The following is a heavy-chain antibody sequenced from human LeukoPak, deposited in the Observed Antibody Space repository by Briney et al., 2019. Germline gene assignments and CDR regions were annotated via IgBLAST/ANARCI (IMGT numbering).Heavy chain of an antibody. CDR1: GFAFSFYD. CDR2: ISGSGGST. Sequence: PGGSLRLSCTASGFAFSFYDMTWVRQAPGKGLEWVSSISGSGGSTYYADSVKGRFTISRDNSKNTLYLQMNSLRAEDTAVYYCAKYYYDSSGYYYDPIYFDYWGQGTLVTVSS. D-gene: IGHD3-22*01. CDR3: AKYYYDSSGYYYDPIYFDY. J-gene: IGHJ4*02. V-gene: IGHV3-23*01.